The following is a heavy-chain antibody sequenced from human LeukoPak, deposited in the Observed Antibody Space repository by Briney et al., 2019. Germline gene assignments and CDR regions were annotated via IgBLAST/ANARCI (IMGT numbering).Heavy chain of an antibody. Sequence: SVKVSCKASGGTFSSYTISWVRQAPGQGLGWMGRIIPILGIANYAQKFQGRVTITADKSTSTAYMELSSLRSEDTAVYYCAIRYGSGSSYFDYWGQGTLVTVSS. CDR2: IIPILGIA. D-gene: IGHD3-10*01. CDR3: AIRYGSGSSYFDY. CDR1: GGTFSSYT. J-gene: IGHJ4*02. V-gene: IGHV1-69*02.